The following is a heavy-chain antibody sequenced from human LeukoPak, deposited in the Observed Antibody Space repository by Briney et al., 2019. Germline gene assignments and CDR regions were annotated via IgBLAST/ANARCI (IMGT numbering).Heavy chain of an antibody. V-gene: IGHV4-61*05. J-gene: IGHJ4*02. CDR1: GDSISSSTYY. CDR3: ARLYGNFQNYYDY. CDR2: IYYSGST. D-gene: IGHD1-7*01. Sequence: SETLSLTCTVSGDSISSSTYYWSWIRQPPGKGLEWIGYIYYSGSTNYNPSLKSRVTISVDTSKNQFSLKLRSVTAADTAMFYCARLYGNFQNYYDYWGQGTLVAVSS.